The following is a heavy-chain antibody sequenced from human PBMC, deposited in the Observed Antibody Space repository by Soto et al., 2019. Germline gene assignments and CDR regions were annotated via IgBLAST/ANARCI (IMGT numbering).Heavy chain of an antibody. V-gene: IGHV3-23*01. CDR2: ISGRDDST. CDR3: ARDRERDAWYEDY. Sequence: EVQLLESGGELVQPGGSLRLSCVASGFSFSNYAMSWVRQVPGKGLEWVSVISGRDDSTYYADAVKGRFTISRDNSKNTLYLQMNGLRAEDTAIYYCARDRERDAWYEDYWGQGTLVTVSS. J-gene: IGHJ4*02. D-gene: IGHD6-13*01. CDR1: GFSFSNYA.